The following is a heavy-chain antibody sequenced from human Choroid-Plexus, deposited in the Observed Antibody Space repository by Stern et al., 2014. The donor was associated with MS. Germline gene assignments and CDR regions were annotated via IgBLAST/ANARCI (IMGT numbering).Heavy chain of an antibody. V-gene: IGHV3-30*18. CDR1: GFTFCSCA. Sequence: VQLVESGGGVVQPGRPLRLSCVASGFTFCSCAMHLVRQAPGKGLEWVAGVSYDGSNKYYADSVKGRFTISRDNSQNTLYMQMSSLRPEDTAVYYCAKDRQYLTYFFDHWGQGSLVTVSS. CDR3: AKDRQYLTYFFDH. D-gene: IGHD2/OR15-2a*01. J-gene: IGHJ5*02. CDR2: VSYDGSNK.